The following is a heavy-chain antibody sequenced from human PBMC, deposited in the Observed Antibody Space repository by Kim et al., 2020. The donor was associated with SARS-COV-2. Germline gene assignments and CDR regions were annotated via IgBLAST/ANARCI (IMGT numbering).Heavy chain of an antibody. CDR2: IFSSGST. D-gene: IGHD1-26*01. CDR1: GGAVSSGRYY. Sequence: SETLSLTCTVSGGAVSSGRYYWSWIRQPPGKGLEWIGYIFSSGSTNYNPSLSHRVTISMDTSKNQFSLKVFSVTAADTAVFYCVRVPDGTYWEDYWGQGTLVTVSS. V-gene: IGHV4-61*01. J-gene: IGHJ4*02. CDR3: VRVPDGTYWEDY.